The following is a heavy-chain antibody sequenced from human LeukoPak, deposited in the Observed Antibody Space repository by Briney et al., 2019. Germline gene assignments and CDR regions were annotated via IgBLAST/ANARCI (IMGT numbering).Heavy chain of an antibody. CDR1: GYSFTSYW. CDR3: ARVDTAMFSAFDI. Sequence: GESLKISCKGSGYSFTSYWIGWVRQMPGKGLEWMGIIYPGDSDTRYSPSFQAQVTISADKSISTAYLQWSSLKASDTAMYYCARVDTAMFSAFDIWGQGTMVTVSS. V-gene: IGHV5-51*01. J-gene: IGHJ3*02. D-gene: IGHD5-18*01. CDR2: IYPGDSDT.